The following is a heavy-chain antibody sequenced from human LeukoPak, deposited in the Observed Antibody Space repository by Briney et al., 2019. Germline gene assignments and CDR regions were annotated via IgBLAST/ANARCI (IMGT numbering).Heavy chain of an antibody. CDR2: VKSETAGGTT. Sequence: GGSLRLSCAASGFPFTNAWMSWVRQAPGKGLEWVGRVKSETAGGTTDYAAPVKGGFTISRDDSKNTVYLQMNTLKTDDTAVYYCAWSGLNYFATWGQGTLVTVSS. D-gene: IGHD3-3*01. V-gene: IGHV3-15*01. CDR1: GFPFTNAW. CDR3: AWSGLNYFAT. J-gene: IGHJ5*02.